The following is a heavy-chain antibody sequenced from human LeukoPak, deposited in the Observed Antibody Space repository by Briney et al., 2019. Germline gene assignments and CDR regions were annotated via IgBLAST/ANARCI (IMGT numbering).Heavy chain of an antibody. CDR1: GFTFSSYA. V-gene: IGHV3-23*01. CDR3: AKDGAVDTAMVWFDP. Sequence: GGSLRLSCAASGFTFSSYAMSWVRQAPGKGLEWVPAISGSGGSTYYADSVKGRFTISRDNSKNTLYLQMNSLRAEDTAVYYCAKDGAVDTAMVWFDPWGQGTLVTVSS. D-gene: IGHD5-18*01. CDR2: ISGSGGST. J-gene: IGHJ5*02.